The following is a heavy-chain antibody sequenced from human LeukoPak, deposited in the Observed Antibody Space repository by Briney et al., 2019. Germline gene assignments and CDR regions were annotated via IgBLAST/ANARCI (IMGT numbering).Heavy chain of an antibody. V-gene: IGHV1-18*01. CDR2: ISAYNGNT. J-gene: IGHJ4*02. Sequence: ASVKVSCKASGYTFTSYGISWVRQAPGQGLEWMGWISAYNGNTNYAQKLQGRVTMTTDTSTSTAYMELRGLRSDDTAVYYCARVGGGSSWYGGDFDYWGQGTLVTVSS. CDR3: ARVGGGSSWYGGDFDY. CDR1: GYTFTSYG. D-gene: IGHD6-13*01.